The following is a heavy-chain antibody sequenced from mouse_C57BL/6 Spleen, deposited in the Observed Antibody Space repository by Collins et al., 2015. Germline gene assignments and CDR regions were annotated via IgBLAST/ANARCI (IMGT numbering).Heavy chain of an antibody. CDR1: GYSITSGYY. D-gene: IGHD2-4*01. J-gene: IGHJ4*01. CDR3: ARGVITTAMDY. V-gene: IGHV3-6*02. CDR2: ISHDGSN. Sequence: DVQLQESGPGLVKPSQSLSLTCSVTGYSITSGYYWNWIRQSSGNNLEWMGYISHDGSNNYHPSLKNRISITRDTSKNQFFLKLNSVTTEDTATYYCARGVITTAMDYWGQGTSVTVSS.